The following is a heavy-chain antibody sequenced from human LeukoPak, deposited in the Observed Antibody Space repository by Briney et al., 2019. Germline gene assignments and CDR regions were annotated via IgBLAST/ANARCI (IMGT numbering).Heavy chain of an antibody. D-gene: IGHD3-10*01. V-gene: IGHV4-39*07. Sequence: PSETLSLTCTVSGDSISSSGCYWGRLRQPPGMGLEWIGSIHNSGTTYFNPSLKSRVTISVDTSKNQFSLKLSSVTAADTAVYYCSGSRVVRGVQLGYYFDYWGQGTLVTVSS. CDR1: GDSISSSGCY. CDR2: IHNSGTT. CDR3: SGSRVVRGVQLGYYFDY. J-gene: IGHJ4*02.